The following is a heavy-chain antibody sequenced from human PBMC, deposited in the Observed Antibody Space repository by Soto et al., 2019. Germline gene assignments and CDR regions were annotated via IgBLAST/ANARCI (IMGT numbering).Heavy chain of an antibody. J-gene: IGHJ3*02. V-gene: IGHV4-34*01. CDR2: INHSGST. D-gene: IGHD2-15*01. CDR3: ARDQRPGYCSGGSCYAAFDI. CDR1: GGSFSGYY. Sequence: PSETLSLTCAVYGGSFSGYYWSWIRQPPGKGLEWIGEINHSGSTNYNPSLKSRVTISVDTSKNQFSLKLSSVTAADTAVYYCARDQRPGYCSGGSCYAAFDIWGQGTMVTVS.